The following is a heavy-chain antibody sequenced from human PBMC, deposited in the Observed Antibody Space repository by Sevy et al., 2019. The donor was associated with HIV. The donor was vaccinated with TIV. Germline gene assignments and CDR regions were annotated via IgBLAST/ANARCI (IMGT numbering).Heavy chain of an antibody. J-gene: IGHJ3*02. D-gene: IGHD7-27*01. CDR1: GFTFSYYP. V-gene: IGHV3-64*01. Sequence: GGSLRLSCAASGFTFSYYPMHWVRQAPGKGLEHVSAIYSNGDIYYANSVKGRFTISRDNSKNTLYLQMGSLRADDMAVYYCAREAHWGSHPWGGFDIWGQGTMVTVSS. CDR3: AREAHWGSHPWGGFDI. CDR2: IYSNGDI.